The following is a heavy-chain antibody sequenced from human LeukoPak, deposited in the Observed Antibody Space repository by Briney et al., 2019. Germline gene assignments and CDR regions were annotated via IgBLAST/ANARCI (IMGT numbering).Heavy chain of an antibody. J-gene: IGHJ4*02. CDR1: GGSISSSSYY. V-gene: IGHV4-39*01. D-gene: IGHD3-10*01. CDR3: ARLMRLSGSLTDY. CDR2: IYYSGST. Sequence: KASETLSLTCTVSGGSISSSSYYWGWIRQPPGKGLEWIGNIYYSGSTYYNPSLKSRVTMSVDTSKNQFSLKVSSVTAADTAVYYCARLMRLSGSLTDYWGQGTLVTVSS.